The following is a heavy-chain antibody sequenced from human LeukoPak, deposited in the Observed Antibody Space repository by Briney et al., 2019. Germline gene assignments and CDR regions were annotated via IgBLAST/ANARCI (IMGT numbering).Heavy chain of an antibody. CDR1: GFTFNSYW. V-gene: IGHV3-7*01. D-gene: IGHD3-10*01. CDR2: IDPDGSEK. Sequence: PGGSLRLSCAASGFTFNSYWMSWVRQAPGKGLEWVANIDPDGSEKQYGDSVKGRFTTSRDNAKNSLYLQVNSLRAEDTDIYYCARTYYFGDNNWRYFDNWGQGTLVTVSS. J-gene: IGHJ4*02. CDR3: ARTYYFGDNNWRYFDN.